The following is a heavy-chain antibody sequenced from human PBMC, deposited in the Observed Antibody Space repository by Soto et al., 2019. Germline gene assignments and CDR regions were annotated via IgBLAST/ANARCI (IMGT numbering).Heavy chain of an antibody. CDR3: ATTRGLAVGGSFDY. V-gene: IGHV4-39*01. CDR1: GGSITRRSSY. CDR2: FYDGNT. J-gene: IGHJ4*02. D-gene: IGHD3-10*01. Sequence: SETLSLTCIVSGGSITRRSSYWAWIRQPPGKGLEWVGTFYDGNTYHNPSLRSRITIAVDTSKNQFSLKLNSLAAADTAFYYCATTRGLAVGGSFDYWGQGMLVTVSS.